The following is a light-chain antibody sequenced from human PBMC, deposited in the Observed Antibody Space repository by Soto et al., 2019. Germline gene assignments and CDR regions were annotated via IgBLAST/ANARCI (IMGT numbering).Light chain of an antibody. CDR2: ANI. J-gene: IGLJ1*01. CDR3: QSYDSSLSGYV. Sequence: VLTQPPSVSGAPGQRVTISCTGSGSNIGAGYDVHWYQQLPGTAPKLLIFANINRPSGVPDRFSGSKSGTSASLSITGLRAEDEADYYCQSYDSSLSGYVFGTGTKVTVL. V-gene: IGLV1-40*01. CDR1: GSNIGAGYD.